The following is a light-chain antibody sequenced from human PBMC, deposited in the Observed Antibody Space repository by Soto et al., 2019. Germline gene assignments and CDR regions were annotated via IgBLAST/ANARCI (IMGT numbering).Light chain of an antibody. CDR1: QSINIW. CDR2: KAS. J-gene: IGKJ2*01. CDR3: QQYYSYPYT. V-gene: IGKV1-5*03. Sequence: DIQLTQSPSTLSASVGDRVTITCRASQSINIWLAWYQQKPGKAPKLLMYKASSLEGGVPSTFRGSGSGKDVTLSISSLQPDDFATYYCQQYYSYPYTFGQGTKLEI.